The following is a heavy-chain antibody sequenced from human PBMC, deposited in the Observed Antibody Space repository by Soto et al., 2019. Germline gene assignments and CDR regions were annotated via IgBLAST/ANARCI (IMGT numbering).Heavy chain of an antibody. Sequence: QVQLVQSGGEVKRPGASVKVSCKTSGYTFSNYGITWVRQAPGQPLEWLGWISLYSDGTNDAQKFQGRVSMTTDTSTTTAYMELRSLRSDDTAVYYCARVVPGAEAWFGPWGQGTLVTVSS. CDR3: ARVVPGAEAWFGP. D-gene: IGHD2-2*01. CDR1: GYTFSNYG. V-gene: IGHV1-18*01. J-gene: IGHJ5*02. CDR2: ISLYSDGT.